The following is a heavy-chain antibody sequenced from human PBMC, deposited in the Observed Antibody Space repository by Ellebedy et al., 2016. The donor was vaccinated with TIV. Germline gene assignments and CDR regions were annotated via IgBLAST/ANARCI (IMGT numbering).Heavy chain of an antibody. V-gene: IGHV3-30-3*01. CDR3: ARGRCDSRGYYQDY. CDR2: ISDDGGNE. J-gene: IGHJ4*02. CDR1: GFTFRSYA. Sequence: GGSLRLSXAASGFTFRSYAMHWVRQAPGKGLEWMAVISDDGGNEYYADSVKGRFTISRDNSKNTLYLQVNSLRAEDTAVYYCARGRCDSRGYYQDYWGQGTLVTVSS. D-gene: IGHD3-22*01.